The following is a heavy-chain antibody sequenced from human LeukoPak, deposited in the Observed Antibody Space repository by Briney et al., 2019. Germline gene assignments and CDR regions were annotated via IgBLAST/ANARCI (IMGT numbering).Heavy chain of an antibody. Sequence: GGSLRLSCAASGFTFTKYDMHWVRQPPGKSLQWVSSIGTSGDAYSLDSVKGRFTISRADATNSLHLQMSSLRVEDTAVYYCAKGAAYSTTGRPYYFDYWGQGILVTVSS. J-gene: IGHJ4*02. D-gene: IGHD2-2*01. CDR1: GFTFTKYD. CDR3: AKGAAYSTTGRPYYFDY. V-gene: IGHV3-13*01. CDR2: IGTSGDA.